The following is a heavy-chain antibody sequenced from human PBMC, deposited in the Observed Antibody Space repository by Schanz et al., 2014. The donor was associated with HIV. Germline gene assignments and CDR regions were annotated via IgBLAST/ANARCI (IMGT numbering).Heavy chain of an antibody. D-gene: IGHD3-3*01. CDR2: ISISGETT. CDR3: AKDQGYDFWSGYYNYYDMDV. CDR1: GFRFSSHA. Sequence: EVQLLESEGGLVQPGESLRLSCAVSGFRFSSHAMTWVRQAPGKGLEWVSGISISGETTYYADSVKGRFTISRDNSKNTLYLQMNSLRVEDTAVYYCAKDQGYDFWSGYYNYYDMDVWGQGTTVTVSS. V-gene: IGHV3-23*01. J-gene: IGHJ6*02.